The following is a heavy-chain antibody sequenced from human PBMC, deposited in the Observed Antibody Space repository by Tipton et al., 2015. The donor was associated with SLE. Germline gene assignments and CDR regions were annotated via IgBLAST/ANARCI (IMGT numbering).Heavy chain of an antibody. V-gene: IGHV4-34*08. Sequence: LRLSCTASGFTFGDYAMSWIRQPPGKGVEWIGEINHRGSTNYNPSLKSRVTISVDTSKNQFSLKLRSVTAADTAVYYCGTTSSDYGMDVWGQGTTVTVSS. J-gene: IGHJ6*02. CDR3: GTTSSDYGMDV. D-gene: IGHD6-19*01. CDR2: INHRGST. CDR1: GFTFGDYA.